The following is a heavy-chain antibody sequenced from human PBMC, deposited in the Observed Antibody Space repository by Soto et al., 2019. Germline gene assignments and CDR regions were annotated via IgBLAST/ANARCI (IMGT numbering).Heavy chain of an antibody. CDR2: IYYSGTT. J-gene: IGHJ6*02. V-gene: IGHV4-39*01. D-gene: IGHD3-10*01. CDR1: GGSISSSNYY. Sequence: PSETLSLTCTVSGGSISSSNYYWGWVRQPPGKGLEWIGSIYYSGTTYYNPSLRSRVTISQDTSRNQFSLKLTSVTAADTALYYCARQGFGDLHGLVDVWGQGTTVTVSS. CDR3: ARQGFGDLHGLVDV.